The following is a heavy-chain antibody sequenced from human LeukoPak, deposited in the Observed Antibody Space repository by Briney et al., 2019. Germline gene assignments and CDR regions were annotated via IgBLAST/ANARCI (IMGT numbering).Heavy chain of an antibody. Sequence: GGSLRLSCAASGFTFNFYWMHWVRQAPGKGLVWVSRINIDGSTTNYADSVKGRFTISRDNSKNTLYLQMNSLRTEDKAVYYCARGDKQLVFNRNKGGFDPWGQGTLVTVSS. J-gene: IGHJ5*02. CDR3: ARGDKQLVFNRNKGGFDP. D-gene: IGHD6-13*01. CDR1: GFTFNFYW. CDR2: INIDGSTT. V-gene: IGHV3-74*01.